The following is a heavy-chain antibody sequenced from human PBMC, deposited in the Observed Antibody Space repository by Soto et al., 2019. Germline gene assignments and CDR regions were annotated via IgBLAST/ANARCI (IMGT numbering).Heavy chain of an antibody. Sequence: SETLSLTCTVSGGSISSYYWSWIRQPPGKGLEWIGYIYYSATTNYNPSLKSRVTISVDTSKNQFSLKLTSVTAADTAVYYCARSGAELTTHFDFWGQGTQVTVSS. CDR2: IYYSATT. CDR1: GGSISSYY. V-gene: IGHV4-59*01. J-gene: IGHJ4*02. D-gene: IGHD4-17*01. CDR3: ARSGAELTTHFDF.